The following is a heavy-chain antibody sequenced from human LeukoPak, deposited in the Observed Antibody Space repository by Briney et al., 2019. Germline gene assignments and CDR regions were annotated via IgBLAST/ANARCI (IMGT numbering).Heavy chain of an antibody. J-gene: IGHJ2*01. D-gene: IGHD3-9*01. CDR1: GGSISSSSYY. CDR2: IYYSGST. Sequence: SETLSLTCTVSGGSISSSSYYWGWIRQPPGKGLEWIGSIYYSGSTYYNPSLKSRVTISVDTSKNQFSLKLSSVTAADTAVYYCARDRRTYFGWLQGLWYFDLWGRGTLVTVSS. CDR3: ARDRRTYFGWLQGLWYFDL. V-gene: IGHV4-39*07.